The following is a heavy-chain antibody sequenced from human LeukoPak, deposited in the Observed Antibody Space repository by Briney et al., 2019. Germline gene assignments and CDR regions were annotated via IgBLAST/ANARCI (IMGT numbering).Heavy chain of an antibody. V-gene: IGHV4-31*03. CDR2: IHHSGST. CDR1: GGSISSGGYY. D-gene: IGHD3-10*01. Sequence: SQTLSLTCTVSGGSISSGGYYWSWIRQHPGKGLEWIGYIHHSGSTYYNPSLKSRLIISLDTSKNQFSLKLNSVTAADTAVYYCANYGSGSYRFDPWGQGTLVTVSS. CDR3: ANYGSGSYRFDP. J-gene: IGHJ5*02.